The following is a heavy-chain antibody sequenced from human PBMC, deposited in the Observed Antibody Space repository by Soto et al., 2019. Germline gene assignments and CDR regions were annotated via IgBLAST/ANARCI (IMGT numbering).Heavy chain of an antibody. D-gene: IGHD3-10*01. Sequence: EVQLLESGGGLVQPGGSLRLSCEASGFTFSSYPMSWVRQAPGKGLEWISGIPGGATNTYYSDSVKGRITIARYNSKNTLYLQLNSLRAEDTAVYYCATEDARPGPCDSWGQGKMVTVYS. J-gene: IGHJ4*02. CDR3: ATEDARPGPCDS. CDR2: IPGGATNT. CDR1: GFTFSSYP. V-gene: IGHV3-23*01.